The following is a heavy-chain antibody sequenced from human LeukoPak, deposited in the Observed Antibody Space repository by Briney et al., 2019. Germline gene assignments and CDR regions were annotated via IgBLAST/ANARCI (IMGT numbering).Heavy chain of an antibody. D-gene: IGHD2-2*01. CDR2: ISSDGSTT. Sequence: PGGSLRLSCAASGFTFSSYWMYWVRQAPGKGLVWVSRISSDGSTTSYADSVKGRFTISRDNAKNTLYLQMNSLRAEDTAVYYCTKDDDSTSYYFDYWGQGTLVTVSS. J-gene: IGHJ4*02. CDR1: GFTFSSYW. V-gene: IGHV3-74*01. CDR3: TKDDDSTSYYFDY.